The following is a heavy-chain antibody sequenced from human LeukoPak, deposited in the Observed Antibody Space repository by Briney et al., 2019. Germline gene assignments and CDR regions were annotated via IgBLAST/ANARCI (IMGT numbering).Heavy chain of an antibody. D-gene: IGHD1-26*01. V-gene: IGHV1-18*01. CDR1: GYTFTSYG. CDR2: ISAYNGNT. J-gene: IGHJ4*02. Sequence: ASVKVSCKASGYTFTSYGISWVRQAPGQGLEWMGWISAYNGNTNYAQKFQGRVTITADKSTSTAYMELSSLRSEDTAVYYCARDSGRGGSYGTYYFDYWGQGTLVTVSS. CDR3: ARDSGRGGSYGTYYFDY.